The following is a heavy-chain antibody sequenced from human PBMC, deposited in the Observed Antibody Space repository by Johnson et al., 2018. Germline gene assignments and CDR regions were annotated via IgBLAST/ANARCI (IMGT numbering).Heavy chain of an antibody. CDR2: ISYDGSNK. CDR1: GFTFSSYG. Sequence: QVQLVESGGGVVQPGRSLRLSCAASGFTFSSYGMHWVRQAPGKGLEWVAVISYDGSNKYYADSVKGRFTISRDNSKNTLYLQMNSLRAEDTAGYDCARDPYFDTGYYYYHMDVWGKGTTVTVSS. CDR3: ARDPYFDTGYYYYHMDV. D-gene: IGHD3-9*01. J-gene: IGHJ6*03. V-gene: IGHV3-30*03.